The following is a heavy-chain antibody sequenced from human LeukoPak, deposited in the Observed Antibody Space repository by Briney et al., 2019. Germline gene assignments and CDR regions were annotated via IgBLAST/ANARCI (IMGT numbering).Heavy chain of an antibody. CDR2: ISSSCRTI. V-gene: IGHV3-48*03. CDR3: AREDVMVGATMLDY. D-gene: IGHD1-26*01. CDR1: GFTFSNYE. Sequence: PGGSLRLSCAASGFTFSNYEMNWVRQTPGKGVEWVSYISSSCRTIYSPYSLNPPFTISRHNPKNSLYLQMNSLRAEDTAIYYCAREDVMVGATMLDYWGQGTLVTVSS. J-gene: IGHJ4*02.